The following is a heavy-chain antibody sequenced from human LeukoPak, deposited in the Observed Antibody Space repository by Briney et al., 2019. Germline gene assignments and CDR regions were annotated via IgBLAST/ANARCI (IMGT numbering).Heavy chain of an antibody. CDR3: ARGPRLYGNWFDP. CDR2: IRNKADGGRT. D-gene: IGHD1-1*01. V-gene: IGHV3-49*04. J-gene: IGHJ5*02. CDR1: GFSFGDFP. Sequence: GRSLRLSCRTSGFSFGDFPMTWVRQAPGKGLEWVVYIRNKADGGRTEYAASVKGRFTTSIDESKSIAYLQMNSLKTEDTGVYYCARGPRLYGNWFDPWGQGTLVTVSS.